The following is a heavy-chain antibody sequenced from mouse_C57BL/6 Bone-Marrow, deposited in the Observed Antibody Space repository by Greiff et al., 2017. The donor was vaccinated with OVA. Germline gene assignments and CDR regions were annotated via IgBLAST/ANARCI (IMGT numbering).Heavy chain of an antibody. CDR2: INSDGGST. CDR3: ARHGYGSSPVYWYFDV. Sequence: EVKLMESGGGLVQPGESLKLSCESNEYEFPSHDMSWVRKTPEKRLELVAAINSDGGSTYYPDTLERRFIISRDNTKKTLYLQMSSLRSEDTALYYCARHGYGSSPVYWYFDVWGTGTTVTVAS. V-gene: IGHV5-2*01. D-gene: IGHD1-1*01. J-gene: IGHJ1*03. CDR1: EYEFPSHD.